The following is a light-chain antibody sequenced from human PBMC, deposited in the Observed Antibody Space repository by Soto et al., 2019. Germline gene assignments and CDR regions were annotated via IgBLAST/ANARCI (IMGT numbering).Light chain of an antibody. Sequence: DIQMTQSPSTLSASVGDRVTITCRASQSISSLLAWYQQKPGKAPKLLIYDASSLESGVPSRFSGSGSGTEFTLTISSLQPDDFATYYCQQYNSYSYWTFGQGTKVDNK. CDR2: DAS. CDR3: QQYNSYSYWT. J-gene: IGKJ1*01. CDR1: QSISSL. V-gene: IGKV1-5*01.